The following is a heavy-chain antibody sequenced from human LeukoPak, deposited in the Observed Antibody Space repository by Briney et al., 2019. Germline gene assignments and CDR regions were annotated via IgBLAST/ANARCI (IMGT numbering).Heavy chain of an antibody. CDR3: ARVFLGGNMGIDY. J-gene: IGHJ4*02. V-gene: IGHV4-39*07. Sequence: SETLSLTCTVSSGSISTSNYYWGWVRQPPGKALEWIGNIFYSGSTYYSPSLKSRVTISVDTSKNQFSLKLSSVTAADTAVYYCARVFLGGNMGIDYWGQGTLVTVSS. CDR1: SGSISTSNYY. CDR2: IFYSGST. D-gene: IGHD4-23*01.